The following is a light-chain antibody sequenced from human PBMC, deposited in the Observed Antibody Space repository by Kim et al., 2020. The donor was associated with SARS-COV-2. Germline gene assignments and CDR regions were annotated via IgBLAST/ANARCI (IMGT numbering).Light chain of an antibody. J-gene: IGLJ2*01. CDR3: LLHYSGPRV. CDR2: DTG. Sequence: PGGTVTLTCGSSTGAVTSGHYPYLFQQKPGQAPRTLIYDTGIKHSWTPARFSGSLLGGKAALTLSGAQADDEADYYCLLHYSGPRVFGGGTQLTVL. CDR1: TGAVTSGHY. V-gene: IGLV7-46*01.